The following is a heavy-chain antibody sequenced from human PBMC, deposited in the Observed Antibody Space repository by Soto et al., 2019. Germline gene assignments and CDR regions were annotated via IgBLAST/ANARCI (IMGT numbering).Heavy chain of an antibody. CDR3: ARWYCSGGSCYASYYYGMDV. D-gene: IGHD2-15*01. V-gene: IGHV3-30-3*01. CDR2: ISYDGSNK. CDR1: GFTFSSYA. J-gene: IGHJ6*02. Sequence: LRLSCAASGFTFSSYAMRWVRQAPGKGLEWVAVISYDGSNKYYADSVKGRFTISRDNSKNTLYLQMNSLRAEDTAVYYCARWYCSGGSCYASYYYGMDVWGQGTTVTVSS.